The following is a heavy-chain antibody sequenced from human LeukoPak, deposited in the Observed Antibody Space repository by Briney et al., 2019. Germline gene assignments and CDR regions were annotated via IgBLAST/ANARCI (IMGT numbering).Heavy chain of an antibody. Sequence: ASVKVSCKASGYTFTSYYMHWVRQAPGQGLEWMGIINPSGGSTSYAQKFQGRVTMTRGTSTSTVHMDLSSLRSEDTAVNYCAINKEGIAVAGLDYWGQGTLVTVSS. CDR1: GYTFTSYY. D-gene: IGHD6-19*01. V-gene: IGHV1-46*01. J-gene: IGHJ4*02. CDR2: INPSGGST. CDR3: AINKEGIAVAGLDY.